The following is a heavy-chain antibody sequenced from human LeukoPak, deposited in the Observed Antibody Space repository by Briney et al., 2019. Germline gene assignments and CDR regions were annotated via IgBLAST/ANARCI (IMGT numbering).Heavy chain of an antibody. CDR3: AVQIVYDAFDI. V-gene: IGHV3-74*01. Sequence: GGSLRLSCAASGFTFSSYWMHWVRQAPGKGLVWVSRINSDGSSTSYADSVKGRFTLSRDNAKNTLYLQMNSLRAEDTAVYYCAVQIVYDAFDIWGQGTMVTVSS. J-gene: IGHJ3*02. CDR1: GFTFSSYW. D-gene: IGHD6-6*01. CDR2: INSDGSST.